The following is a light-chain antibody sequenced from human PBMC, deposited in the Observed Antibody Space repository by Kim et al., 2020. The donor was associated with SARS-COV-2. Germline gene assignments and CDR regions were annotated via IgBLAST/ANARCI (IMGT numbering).Light chain of an antibody. Sequence: LSPGERAPPSCRASQGVSSYLAWYQQKPGQAPRLLMYGASNRAIGIPARFSGSGSGTDFTLTISSLESEDLAVYYCQQRSNWPITFGQGTRLDIK. V-gene: IGKV3D-11*01. CDR2: GAS. CDR3: QQRSNWPIT. J-gene: IGKJ5*01. CDR1: QGVSSY.